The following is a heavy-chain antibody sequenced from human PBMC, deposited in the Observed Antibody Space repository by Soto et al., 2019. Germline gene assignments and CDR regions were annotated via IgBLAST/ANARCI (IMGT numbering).Heavy chain of an antibody. CDR2: ISAYNGNT. V-gene: IGHV1-18*04. Sequence: ASVKVSCKASGYTFTSYGISWVRQAPGQGLEWMGWISAYNGNTNYAQKLQGRVTMTTDTSTSTAYMELRSLRSDDTAVYYCARDRHIVVVTADDAFDIWGQGTMVT. J-gene: IGHJ3*02. CDR1: GYTFTSYG. CDR3: ARDRHIVVVTADDAFDI. D-gene: IGHD2-21*02.